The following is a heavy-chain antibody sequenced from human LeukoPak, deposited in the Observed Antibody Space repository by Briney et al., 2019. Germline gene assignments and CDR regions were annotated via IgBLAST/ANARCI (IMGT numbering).Heavy chain of an antibody. V-gene: IGHV4-34*01. J-gene: IGHJ4*02. CDR3: ARHSPYYYGSGNFDY. Sequence: SETLSLTCAVYGGSFSGYYWSWIRQPPGKGLEWIGEINHSGSTNYNPSLKSRVTISVDTSKNQFSLKLSSVTAADTAVYYCARHSPYYYGSGNFDYWGQGTLVTVSS. CDR1: GGSFSGYY. CDR2: INHSGST. D-gene: IGHD3-10*01.